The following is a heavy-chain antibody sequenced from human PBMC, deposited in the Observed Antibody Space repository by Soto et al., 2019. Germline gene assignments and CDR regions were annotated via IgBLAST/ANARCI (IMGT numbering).Heavy chain of an antibody. CDR3: ARGNNWNDGPYFDY. V-gene: IGHV1-69*02. Sequence: SVKVSCKSSGCTFSSYTISCVRQAPGQGLEWMGRIIRIPGIANYAQKFQGRVTITADKSTSTAYMELSSLRSEDTAVYYCARGNNWNDGPYFDYWGQGTLVTVS. D-gene: IGHD1-20*01. CDR1: GCTFSSYT. J-gene: IGHJ4*02. CDR2: IIRIPGIA.